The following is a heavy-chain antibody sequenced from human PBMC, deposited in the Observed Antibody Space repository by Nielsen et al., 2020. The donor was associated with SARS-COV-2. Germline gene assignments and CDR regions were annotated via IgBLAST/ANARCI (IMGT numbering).Heavy chain of an antibody. CDR2: IRTKAHGGTT. J-gene: IGHJ4*02. CDR1: GFTFGDYA. V-gene: IGHV3-49*04. CDR3: TRVYYYGSGSLDY. D-gene: IGHD3-10*01. Sequence: GESLKISCTASGFTFGDYAVMWVRQAPGKGLEWVGVIRTKAHGGTTEYAASVKGRFTISRDDSKSIAYLKMNSLKTEDTAVYYCTRVYYYGSGSLDYWGQGTLVTVSS.